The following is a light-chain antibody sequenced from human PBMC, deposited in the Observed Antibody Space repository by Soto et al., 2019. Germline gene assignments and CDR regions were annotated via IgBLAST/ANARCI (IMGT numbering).Light chain of an antibody. CDR1: QGISSY. Sequence: DIQLTQSPSFLSASVGDRVTITCRASQGISSYLAWYQQKPGKAPKLLIYAASTLQCGVPSRFSGFGFGKVFTLTFSSLQPEDSATYPGQHLPSDPHTFGEGNKLEIK. CDR2: AAS. V-gene: IGKV1-9*01. CDR3: QHLPSDPHT. J-gene: IGKJ2*01.